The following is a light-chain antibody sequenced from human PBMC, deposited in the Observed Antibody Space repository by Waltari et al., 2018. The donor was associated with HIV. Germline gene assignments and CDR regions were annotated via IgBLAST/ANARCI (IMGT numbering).Light chain of an antibody. V-gene: IGKV3-15*01. CDR3: QQYYNWPPLT. J-gene: IGKJ4*01. CDR2: GAS. CDR1: QSVSSN. Sequence: EIVMTQSPATLSVIPGDRATLSCRASQSVSSNLAWYQQKPGQAPRPLIYGASTRATGIPARFSGSGSGTEFTLTISSLQSEDFAVYYCQQYYNWPPLTFGGGTKVEI.